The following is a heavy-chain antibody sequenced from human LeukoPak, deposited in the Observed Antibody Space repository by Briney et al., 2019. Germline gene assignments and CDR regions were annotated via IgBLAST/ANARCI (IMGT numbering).Heavy chain of an antibody. D-gene: IGHD3-10*01. CDR1: GYTLTAYN. CDR2: INPNTGDT. J-gene: IGHJ4*02. Sequence: ASVKVSCKASGYTLTAYNLHWVRQAPGQGLEWKGWINPNTGDTGSAQKFQGRVTMTRDTSISTAYMELRRLTSNDTAVYYCARVRSRTNDYWGQGTLVTVSS. CDR3: ARVRSRTNDY. V-gene: IGHV1-2*02.